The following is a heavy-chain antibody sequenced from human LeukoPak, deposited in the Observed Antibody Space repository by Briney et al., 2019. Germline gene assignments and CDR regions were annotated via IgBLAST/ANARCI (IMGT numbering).Heavy chain of an antibody. Sequence: SETLSLTCAVSGYSISSGYYWGWIQQPPGKGLEWIGSIYHSGSTYYNPSLKSRVTISVDTSKNQFSLKLSSVTAADTAVYYCARTEQVDYYMDVWGKGTTVTVSS. V-gene: IGHV4-38-2*01. D-gene: IGHD1-14*01. CDR3: ARTEQVDYYMDV. CDR1: GYSISSGYY. J-gene: IGHJ6*03. CDR2: IYHSGST.